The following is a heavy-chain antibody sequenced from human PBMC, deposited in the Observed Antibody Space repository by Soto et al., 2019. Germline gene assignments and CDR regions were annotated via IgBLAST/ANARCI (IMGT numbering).Heavy chain of an antibody. CDR3: AKDGIAWH. D-gene: IGHD1-26*01. Sequence: SATLSLTCIVSGGSISSYYWSWIRQSPGKGLEWIGYIYYTGNTNYNPSLRSRVTISLDTSKNQFSLNLNGLRHEDTAFYYCAKDGIAWHWGQGTLVTVSS. CDR2: IYYTGNT. CDR1: GGSISSYY. J-gene: IGHJ4*02. V-gene: IGHV4-59*01.